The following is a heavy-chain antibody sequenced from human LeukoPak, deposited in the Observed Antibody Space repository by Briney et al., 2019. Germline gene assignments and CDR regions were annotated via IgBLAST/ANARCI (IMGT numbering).Heavy chain of an antibody. V-gene: IGHV4-59*12. D-gene: IGHD3-9*01. Sequence: SGTLVPTLAASGGSISSFFWSGIPGPPGEGPGGVWYFYYSGSTNYNPSLKSRVTISVDTSKNQFSLKLSSVTAADTAVYYCARFVQDILTGYLMYTWFDPWGQGTLVTVSS. CDR2: FYYSGST. J-gene: IGHJ5*02. CDR3: ARFVQDILTGYLMYTWFDP. CDR1: GGSISSFF.